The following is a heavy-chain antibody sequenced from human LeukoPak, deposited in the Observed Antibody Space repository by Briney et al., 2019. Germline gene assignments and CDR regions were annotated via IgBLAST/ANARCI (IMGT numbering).Heavy chain of an antibody. CDR1: GYRFTNYW. CDR3: TRQGVYYSDSSAYYY. CDR2: IYPGDSDT. D-gene: IGHD3-22*01. Sequence: GESLKISCKGSGYRFTNYWIGWVRQIPGKGLELMGSIYPGDSDTRYSPSFQGQVTISADKSITTAYLQWSSLKASDTAKYYCTRQGVYYSDSSAYYYWGQGTLVTVSP. J-gene: IGHJ4*02. V-gene: IGHV5-51*01.